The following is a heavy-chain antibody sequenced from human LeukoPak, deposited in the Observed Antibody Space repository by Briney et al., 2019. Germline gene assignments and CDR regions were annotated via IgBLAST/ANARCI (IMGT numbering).Heavy chain of an antibody. CDR3: ARAKGDPKTYYFDY. Sequence: SETLSLTCTVSGGSISSYYWSWIRQPPGKGLEWIGYIYYSGSTNYNPSLKSRVTVSVDTSKNQFSLKLSSVTAADTAVYYCARAKGDPKTYYFDYWGQGTLVTVSS. CDR1: GGSISSYY. CDR2: IYYSGST. D-gene: IGHD2-21*02. V-gene: IGHV4-59*01. J-gene: IGHJ4*02.